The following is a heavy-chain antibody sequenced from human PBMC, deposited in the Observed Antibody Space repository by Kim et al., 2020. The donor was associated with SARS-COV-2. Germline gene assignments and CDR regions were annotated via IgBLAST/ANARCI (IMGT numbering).Heavy chain of an antibody. V-gene: IGHV4-39*01. J-gene: IGHJ4*02. D-gene: IGHD1-26*01. CDR2: IYYSGST. Sequence: SETLSLTCTVSGGSISSSSYYWGWIRQPPGKGLEWIGSIYYSGSTYYNPSLKSRVTISVDTSKNQFSLKLSSVTAADTAVYYCARPIVGARFDYWGQGTLVTVSS. CDR1: GGSISSSSYY. CDR3: ARPIVGARFDY.